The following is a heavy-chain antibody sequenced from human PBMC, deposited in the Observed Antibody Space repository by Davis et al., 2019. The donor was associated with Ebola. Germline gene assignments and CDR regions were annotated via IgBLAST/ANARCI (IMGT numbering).Heavy chain of an antibody. D-gene: IGHD3-22*01. CDR2: IYYSGST. CDR1: GGSISSSSYY. V-gene: IGHV4-39*01. J-gene: IGHJ4*02. Sequence: MPGGSLRLSCTVSGGSISSSSYYWGWIRQPPGKGLEWIGSIYYSGSTYYNPSLKSRVTISVDTSKNQFSLKLSSVTAADTAVYYCARHSLYYYDSSGYRTSDYFDYWGQGTLVTVSS. CDR3: ARHSLYYYDSSGYRTSDYFDY.